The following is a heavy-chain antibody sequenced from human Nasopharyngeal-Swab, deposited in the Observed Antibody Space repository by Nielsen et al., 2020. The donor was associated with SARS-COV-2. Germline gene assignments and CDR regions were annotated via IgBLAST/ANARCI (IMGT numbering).Heavy chain of an antibody. CDR2: IYYSGST. Sequence: SETLSLTCTVSGGSVSSGSYYWSWIRQPPGKGLEWIGYIYYSGSTNYNPSLKSRVTISVDTSKNQFSLKLSSVTAADTAVYYCALSFTEIPTPDAFDIWGQGTMVTVSS. CDR3: ALSFTEIPTPDAFDI. V-gene: IGHV4-61*01. J-gene: IGHJ3*02. D-gene: IGHD2-21*01. CDR1: GGSVSSGSYY.